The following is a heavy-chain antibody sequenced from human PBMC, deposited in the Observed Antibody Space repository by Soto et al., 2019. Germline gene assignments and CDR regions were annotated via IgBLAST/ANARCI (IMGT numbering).Heavy chain of an antibody. Sequence: QVQRQVSGPGLVKPSATLSLTCTVSDGSISSYYWSWIRQPPGKGLDWLGYFFYTGSTNHNPSLKSRGTISLDMSTNQFSLRLSSVTAADTATYYCAKSRDGYNLNAIDDWGQGFLVTVSS. CDR1: DGSISSYY. CDR3: AKSRDGYNLNAIDD. V-gene: IGHV4-59*01. J-gene: IGHJ4*02. CDR2: FFYTGST. D-gene: IGHD5-12*01.